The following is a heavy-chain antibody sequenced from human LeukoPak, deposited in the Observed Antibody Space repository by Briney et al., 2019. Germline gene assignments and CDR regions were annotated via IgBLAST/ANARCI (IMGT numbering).Heavy chain of an antibody. D-gene: IGHD3-22*01. CDR2: IKDDGSET. J-gene: IGHJ4*02. Sequence: GGSLRLSCAASGFTFSDYWMTWVRQAPGKGLQWVANIKDDGSETYYVDSVKGRFTISRDNARNSLYLQMNSLRAEDTAVYYCAKDAAVGSSGYYYVPPLYYFHYWGQGTLVTVSS. CDR3: AKDAAVGSSGYYYVPPLYYFHY. CDR1: GFTFSDYW. V-gene: IGHV3-7*01.